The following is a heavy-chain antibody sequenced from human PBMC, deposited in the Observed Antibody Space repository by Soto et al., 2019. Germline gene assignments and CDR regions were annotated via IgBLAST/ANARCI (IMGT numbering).Heavy chain of an antibody. CDR1: GGTFSSYA. CDR3: APLPPGGDGPIGEFDY. CDR2: IIPIFGTA. D-gene: IGHD3-16*01. J-gene: IGHJ4*02. V-gene: IGHV1-69*13. Sequence: SVKVSCKASGGTFSSYAISWVRQAPGQGLEWMGGIIPIFGTANYAQKFQGRVTITADESTGTAYMELSSLRSEDTAVYYCAPLPPGGDGPIGEFDYWGQGTPVTVSS.